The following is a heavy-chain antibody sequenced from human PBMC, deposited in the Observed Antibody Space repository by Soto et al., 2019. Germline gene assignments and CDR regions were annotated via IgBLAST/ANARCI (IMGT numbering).Heavy chain of an antibody. Sequence: QVQLVQSGAEVKKPGASVKVSCKASGYTFTRYGITWVRQAPGQGLEWMGWISADNAKTKYAQKIQGRVTMTTDSSTRTAYVELRSLSSDDTAVYSCSRLISGTYSDWFGSWGQVTLGTVSS. V-gene: IGHV1-18*04. CDR1: GYTFTRYG. CDR3: SRLISGTYSDWFGS. J-gene: IGHJ5*01. CDR2: ISADNAKT. D-gene: IGHD1-26*01.